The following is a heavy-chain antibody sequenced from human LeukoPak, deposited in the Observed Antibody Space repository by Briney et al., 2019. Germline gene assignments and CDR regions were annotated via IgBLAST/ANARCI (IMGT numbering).Heavy chain of an antibody. J-gene: IGHJ2*01. Sequence: GGSLRLSCAASGFTFSSYEMNWVRQAPGKGLEWVSYISSSASIIYYADSVKGRFTISRDNAKNSLYLQMDSLRTEDTAVYYCARDFGSEGYTSGWHAFDLWGRGTLVTVSS. D-gene: IGHD6-19*01. CDR1: GFTFSSYE. CDR2: ISSSASII. V-gene: IGHV3-48*03. CDR3: ARDFGSEGYTSGWHAFDL.